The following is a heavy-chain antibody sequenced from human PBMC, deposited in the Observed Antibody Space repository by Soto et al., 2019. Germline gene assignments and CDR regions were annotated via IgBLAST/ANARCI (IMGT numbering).Heavy chain of an antibody. J-gene: IGHJ6*02. Sequence: PGESLKISCKGSGYSFTIYWIGWVRQMPGKGLEWMGIIYPGDSDTRYSPSFQGQVTISADTSISTAYLQWSSLKASDTAMYYCAXDLRIAADGTGYNYGMDVWGQGTTVTVS. CDR3: AXDLRIAADGTGYNYGMDV. CDR2: IYPGDSDT. D-gene: IGHD6-13*01. V-gene: IGHV5-51*01. CDR1: GYSFTIYW.